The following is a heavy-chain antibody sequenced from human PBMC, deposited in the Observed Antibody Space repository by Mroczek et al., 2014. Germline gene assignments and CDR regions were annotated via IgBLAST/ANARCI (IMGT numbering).Heavy chain of an antibody. Sequence: EVQLVETGGGLVQPGGSLRLSCAASGFTSSSYSMNWVRQAPGKGLEWVSYISSSSSTIYYADSVKGRFTISRDNAKNSLYLQMNSLRAEDTAVYYCARDLADCSSTSCYTRYFQHWGQGTLVT. J-gene: IGHJ1*01. CDR2: ISSSSSTI. V-gene: IGHV3-48*01. CDR3: ARDLADCSSTSCYTRYFQH. D-gene: IGHD2-2*02. CDR1: GFTSSSYS.